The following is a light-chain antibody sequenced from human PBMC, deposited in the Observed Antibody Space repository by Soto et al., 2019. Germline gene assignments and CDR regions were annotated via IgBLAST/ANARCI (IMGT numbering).Light chain of an antibody. J-gene: IGKJ1*01. CDR3: QQYKNWPRT. CDR2: GAS. V-gene: IGKV3-15*01. Sequence: EILLTQSPGPLSLSPGGRATPSFRASQSVSSNLAWYQQKPGQAPRLLIYGASTRATGIPARFSGSGSGTEFTLSISSLQSEDFAVYYCQQYKNWPRTFGQGTKVDIK. CDR1: QSVSSN.